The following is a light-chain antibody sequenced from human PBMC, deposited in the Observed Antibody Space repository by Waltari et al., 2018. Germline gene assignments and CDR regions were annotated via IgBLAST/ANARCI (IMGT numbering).Light chain of an antibody. V-gene: IGLV3-19*01. Sequence: SSELTQDPTVSVALGQTVRITCQGDSPRSFYASWYQQKPRQAPLLVIYGKNNRPAGIPDRFSGSSSGDTAFLTITGAQAEDEADYHCNSRDTSADRLVIFGGGTKLTVL. CDR2: GKN. CDR1: SPRSFY. CDR3: NSRDTSADRLVI. J-gene: IGLJ2*01.